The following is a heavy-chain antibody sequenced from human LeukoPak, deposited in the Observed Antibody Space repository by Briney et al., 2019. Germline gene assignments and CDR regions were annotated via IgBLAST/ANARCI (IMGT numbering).Heavy chain of an antibody. Sequence: RWASVKVSCKASGYTFTSYDINWVRQATGQGLEWMGWMNPNSGNTGYAQKFQGRVTMTRNTSISTAYMELSSLRSEDTAVYYCARDTRVTTMFWYGMDVWGQGTTVTVSS. CDR3: ARDTRVTTMFWYGMDV. J-gene: IGHJ6*02. CDR2: MNPNSGNT. CDR1: GYTFTSYD. D-gene: IGHD4-17*01. V-gene: IGHV1-8*01.